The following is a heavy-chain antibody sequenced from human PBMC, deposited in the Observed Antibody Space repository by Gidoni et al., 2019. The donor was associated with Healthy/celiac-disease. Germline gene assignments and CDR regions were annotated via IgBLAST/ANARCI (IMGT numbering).Heavy chain of an antibody. V-gene: IGHV3-30*18. CDR3: AKDAIVVVVAATYSWGYYMDV. CDR1: GFTFSSYG. Sequence: QVQLVESGGGVVQPGRSLRLSCAASGFTFSSYGMHWFRQAPGKGLEWVAVISYDGSNKYYADSVKGRFTISRDNSKNTLYLQMNSLRAEDTAVYYCAKDAIVVVVAATYSWGYYMDVWGKGTTVTVSS. J-gene: IGHJ6*03. D-gene: IGHD2-15*01. CDR2: ISYDGSNK.